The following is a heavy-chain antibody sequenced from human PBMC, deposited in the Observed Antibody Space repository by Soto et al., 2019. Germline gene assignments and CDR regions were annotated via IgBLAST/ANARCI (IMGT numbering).Heavy chain of an antibody. Sequence: SETLSLTCTVSGCSISSDYWTWIRQPPGERLEWIGYIYYNGNTNYNSSLKSRVTISIDTSKNQFSLKLNSVTAADTAVYFCARLAYTSGFTFDYWGRGTLVTVSS. J-gene: IGHJ4*02. CDR1: GCSISSDY. CDR2: IYYNGNT. CDR3: ARLAYTSGFTFDY. D-gene: IGHD5-18*01. V-gene: IGHV4-59*01.